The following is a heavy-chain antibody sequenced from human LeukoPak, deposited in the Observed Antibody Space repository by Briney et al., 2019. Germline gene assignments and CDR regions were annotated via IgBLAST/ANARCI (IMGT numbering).Heavy chain of an antibody. CDR1: GYTFTSYA. V-gene: IGHV1-3*01. CDR2: INAGNGNT. Sequence: GASVKVSCKASGYTFTSYAMHWVRQAPGQRLEWMGWINAGNGNTKYSQKFQGRVTITRDTSASTAYMELRSLRSDDTAVYYCARDYGGTLLIDYWGQGTLVTVSS. J-gene: IGHJ4*02. CDR3: ARDYGGTLLIDY. D-gene: IGHD4-23*01.